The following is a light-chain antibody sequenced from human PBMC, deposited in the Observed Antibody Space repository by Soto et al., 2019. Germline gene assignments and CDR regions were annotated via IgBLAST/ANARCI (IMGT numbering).Light chain of an antibody. V-gene: IGKV1-27*01. Sequence: DIQMTQSPSSLSASVGDRVTITCRASQGISSFVPWYQQKPGKVPRLLISGAATLQSGVPSRFSGSGSGTDFTLTITSLQPEDVATYYCQKYSSVITFGQGKPLEIK. CDR2: GAA. CDR1: QGISSF. CDR3: QKYSSVIT. J-gene: IGKJ5*01.